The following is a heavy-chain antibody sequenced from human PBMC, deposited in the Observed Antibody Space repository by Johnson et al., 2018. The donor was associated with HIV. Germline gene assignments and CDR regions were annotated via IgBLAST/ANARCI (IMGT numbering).Heavy chain of an antibody. CDR3: AREVNAFDI. CDR2: INSDGSDT. V-gene: IGHV3-74*01. D-gene: IGHD3-22*01. J-gene: IGHJ3*02. Sequence: VQLVESGGGVVQPERSLRLSCAASGFTFSSSGMLWVRQVPGKGLVWVSGINSDGSDTRYADSVKGRFTISRDNAKTTLYLQMNSLRAEDTAVYYCAREVNAFDIWGQGTVVTVSS. CDR1: GFTFSSSG.